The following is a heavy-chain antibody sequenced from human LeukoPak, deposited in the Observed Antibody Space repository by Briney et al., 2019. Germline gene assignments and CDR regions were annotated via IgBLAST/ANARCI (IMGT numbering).Heavy chain of an antibody. V-gene: IGHV3-23*01. D-gene: IGHD3-3*01. CDR3: AKQLETTIFGVVSPR. CDR2: ISGSGGST. CDR1: GFTFSSYS. J-gene: IGHJ4*02. Sequence: GGSLRLSCAASGFTFSSYSMTWVRQAPGKGLEWVSAISGSGGSTYYADSVKGRFTISRDNSKNTLYLQMNSLRAEDTAVYYCAKQLETTIFGVVSPRWGQGTLVTVSS.